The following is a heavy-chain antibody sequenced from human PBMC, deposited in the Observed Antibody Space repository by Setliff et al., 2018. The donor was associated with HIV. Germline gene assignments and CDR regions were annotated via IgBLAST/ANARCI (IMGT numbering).Heavy chain of an antibody. CDR2: IYPGDSDT. CDR3: ARTDVLERRDY. Sequence: GESLKISCKGSGYIFTNYWIAWVRQTPGKGLEWMGIIYPGDSDTRYRPSFQGQVTISVDKSITTAYLQWSSLKASDTAMYYCARTDVLERRDYWGQGTLVTAPQ. V-gene: IGHV5-51*01. CDR1: GYIFTNYW. J-gene: IGHJ4*02. D-gene: IGHD1-1*01.